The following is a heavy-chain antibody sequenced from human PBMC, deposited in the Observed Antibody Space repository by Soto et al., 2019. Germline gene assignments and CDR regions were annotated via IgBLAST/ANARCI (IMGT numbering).Heavy chain of an antibody. V-gene: IGHV4-59*01. CDR3: ARGSGWYAFDI. D-gene: IGHD6-19*01. Sequence: SETLSLTCTVSGGSISSYYWSWIRQPPGKGLEWIGYIYYSGSTNYNPSLKSRVTIAVDTSKNQFSLKLSSVTAADTAVYYCARGSGWYAFDIWGQGTMVTVSS. CDR1: GGSISSYY. J-gene: IGHJ3*02. CDR2: IYYSGST.